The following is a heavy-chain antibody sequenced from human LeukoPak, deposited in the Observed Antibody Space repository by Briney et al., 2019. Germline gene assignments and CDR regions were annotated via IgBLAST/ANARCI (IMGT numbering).Heavy chain of an antibody. D-gene: IGHD4-23*01. J-gene: IGHJ4*02. CDR2: IKSKTDGGTT. CDR1: GFTFSNAW. Sequence: VQPGGSLRLSCAASGFTFSNAWMSWVRQAPGKGPEWVGRIKSKTDGGTTDYAAPVKGRFTISRDDLKNTLYLQMNSLRTEDTAVYYCTAPSRDYGGNSAWGQGLDYWGQGTLVTVSS. CDR3: TAPSRDYGGNSAWGQGLDY. V-gene: IGHV3-15*01.